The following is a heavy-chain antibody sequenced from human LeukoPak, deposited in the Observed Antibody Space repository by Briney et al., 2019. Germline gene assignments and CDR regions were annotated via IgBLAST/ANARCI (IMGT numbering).Heavy chain of an antibody. Sequence: GGSLRLSCVASGLAFRNYAMTWVRQAPGKGLEWVSVIRGSGCDIRYADSVKGRFTISRDNSVNTLYLQMNSLRAEDTAVYYCGKDPNGDYIGAFDFWGQGTIVTVSS. CDR1: GLAFRNYA. D-gene: IGHD4-17*01. CDR3: GKDPNGDYIGAFDF. CDR2: IRGSGCDI. J-gene: IGHJ3*01. V-gene: IGHV3-23*01.